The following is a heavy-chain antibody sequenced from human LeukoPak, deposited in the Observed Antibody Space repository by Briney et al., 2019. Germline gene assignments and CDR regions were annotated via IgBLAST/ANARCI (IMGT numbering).Heavy chain of an antibody. Sequence: ASVTVSCKASGYTFTGYYMHWVRQAPGPGLGWMGWTNPNSGGTNYAQKFQGRVTMTRDTSISTAYMELSRLRSDDTAVYYCARSVGAAAGTDAFDIWGQGTMVTVSS. D-gene: IGHD6-13*01. CDR3: ARSVGAAAGTDAFDI. CDR2: TNPNSGGT. J-gene: IGHJ3*02. V-gene: IGHV1-2*02. CDR1: GYTFTGYY.